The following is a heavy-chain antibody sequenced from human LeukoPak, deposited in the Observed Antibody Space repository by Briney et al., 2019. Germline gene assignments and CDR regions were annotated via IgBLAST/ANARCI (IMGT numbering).Heavy chain of an antibody. CDR2: ISGSGTRT. Sequence: PGGSLRLSCAASGFTFSNYAMSWVRQAPGKGLEWASSISGSGTRTNYADSVKGRFTISRDNSKNTLYLQVNSLRADDTAVYYCAKSRLSVADYHFDNWGQGTLVTVSS. D-gene: IGHD4-11*01. CDR1: GFTFSNYA. V-gene: IGHV3-23*01. J-gene: IGHJ4*02. CDR3: AKSRLSVADYHFDN.